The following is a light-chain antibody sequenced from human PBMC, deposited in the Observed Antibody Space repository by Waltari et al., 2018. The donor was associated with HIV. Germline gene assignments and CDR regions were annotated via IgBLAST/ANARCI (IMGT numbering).Light chain of an antibody. CDR3: QQYGSSLMYT. CDR1: QSVSSSN. V-gene: IGKV3-20*01. J-gene: IGKJ2*01. Sequence: EIVLTQSPGTPSLSPGKRATLSCRASQSVSSSNLAWYQQKPGQAPRLLIYGASSRATGIPDRISGSGSGTDFTLTISSLEPEDFAVYYCQQYGSSLMYTFGQGTKLEIK. CDR2: GAS.